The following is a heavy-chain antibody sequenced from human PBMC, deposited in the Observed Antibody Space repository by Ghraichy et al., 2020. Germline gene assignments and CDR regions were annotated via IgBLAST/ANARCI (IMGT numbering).Heavy chain of an antibody. CDR2: INYSGGST. D-gene: IGHD7-27*01. J-gene: IGHJ4*02. CDR1: GFSFGSYA. V-gene: IGHV3-23*01. CDR3: ATDDFPVFWGSGMDN. Sequence: GESLNISCVASGFSFGSYAMSWVRQAPGKGLEWVSGINYSGGSTYYADSVKGRFTISRDNSKNTLHLQMNSLRAEDTALYYCATDDFPVFWGSGMDNWGQGTLVTVSS.